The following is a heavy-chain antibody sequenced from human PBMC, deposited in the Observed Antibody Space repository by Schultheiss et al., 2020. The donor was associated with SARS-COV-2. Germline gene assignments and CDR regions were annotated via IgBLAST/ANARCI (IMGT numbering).Heavy chain of an antibody. J-gene: IGHJ6*02. Sequence: SETLSLTCTVSSGSISTYYWNWIRQPAGKGLEWIGRIYTTGVTNYNPSLKTRVTMSVDTSKNQFSLKLSSVTAADTAVYYCARGPDYGDYGVWGQGTTVTVSS. CDR2: IYTTGVT. CDR3: ARGPDYGDYGV. D-gene: IGHD4-17*01. V-gene: IGHV4-4*07. CDR1: SGSISTYY.